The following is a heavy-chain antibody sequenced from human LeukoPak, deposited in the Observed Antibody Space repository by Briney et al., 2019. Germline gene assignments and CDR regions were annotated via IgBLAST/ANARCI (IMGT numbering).Heavy chain of an antibody. Sequence: GSLRLSCSVSGFTFSSFAMFWVRQAPGKGLEYVSGISSDGGRTNYADSVKARFTISRDNSKVTLYLQMTSLRPEDTAIYYCVKDPSGNYFYFDYWGQGTLVTVSS. V-gene: IGHV3-64D*09. CDR1: GFTFSSFA. CDR2: ISSDGGRT. CDR3: VKDPSGNYFYFDY. J-gene: IGHJ4*02. D-gene: IGHD1-26*01.